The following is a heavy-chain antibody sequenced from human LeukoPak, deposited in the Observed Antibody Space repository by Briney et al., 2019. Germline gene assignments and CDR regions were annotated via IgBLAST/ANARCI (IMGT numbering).Heavy chain of an antibody. CDR1: GYTFTSYG. V-gene: IGHV1-18*01. Sequence: ASVKVSCKASGYTFTSYGISWVRQAPGQGLEWMGWISAYNGNTNYAQKLQGRVTMTTDTSTSTAYMELRSLRSDDTAVYYCARDRYRYCSGGSWLSYLYYFDYWGQGTLVTVSS. D-gene: IGHD2-15*01. CDR3: ARDRYRYCSGGSWLSYLYYFDY. J-gene: IGHJ4*02. CDR2: ISAYNGNT.